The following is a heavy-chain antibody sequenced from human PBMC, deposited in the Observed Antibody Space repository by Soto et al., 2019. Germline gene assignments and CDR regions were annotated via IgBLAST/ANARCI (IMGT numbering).Heavy chain of an antibody. CDR2: IGTAGDT. D-gene: IGHD2-2*01. CDR1: GFTFSSYD. J-gene: IGHJ6*02. CDR3: ARDMGPAAKWGKYYGMDV. V-gene: IGHV3-13*01. Sequence: GGSLRLSCAASGFTFSSYDMHWVRQATGKGLEWVSAIGTAGDTYYPGSVKGRFTISRENAKNSLYLQMNSLRAEDTAVYYCARDMGPAAKWGKYYGMDVWGQGTTVTVSS.